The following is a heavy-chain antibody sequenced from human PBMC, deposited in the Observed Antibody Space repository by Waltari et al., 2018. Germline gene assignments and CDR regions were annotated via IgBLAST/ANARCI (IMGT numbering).Heavy chain of an antibody. Sequence: WVGFIRSIAYGGTTEYAASVKGRFTISRDDSKSIAYLQMNSLKTEDTAVYYCTGYCSGGSCYSTDRFDPWGQGTLVTVSS. J-gene: IGHJ5*02. V-gene: IGHV3-49*02. CDR3: TGYCSGGSCYSTDRFDP. D-gene: IGHD2-15*01. CDR2: IRSIAYGGTT.